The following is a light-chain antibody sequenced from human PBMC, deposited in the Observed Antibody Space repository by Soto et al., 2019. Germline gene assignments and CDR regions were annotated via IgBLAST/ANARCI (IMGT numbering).Light chain of an antibody. CDR1: QSMSNY. CDR3: QQAYSATWT. CDR2: AAS. J-gene: IGKJ1*01. Sequence: DIQVTQSPSSLSASVGDRVTITCRASQSMSNYLNWFQQKPMKAPKLLIYAASSLQGGVSSRFSGSGSGTDFTLTITTLQPEDFATYYCQQAYSATWTFGQGTRVEIK. V-gene: IGKV1-39*01.